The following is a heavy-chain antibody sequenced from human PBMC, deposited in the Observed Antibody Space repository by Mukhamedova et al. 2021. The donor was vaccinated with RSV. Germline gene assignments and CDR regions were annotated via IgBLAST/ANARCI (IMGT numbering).Heavy chain of an antibody. J-gene: IGHJ4*02. CDR2: IYYSGST. Sequence: IYYSGSTYYNPSLKSRVTISVDTSKNQFSLKLSSVTAADTAVYYCARDPRLTRIAVAGTFDYWGQGTLVTVSS. V-gene: IGHV4-39*07. CDR3: ARDPRLTRIAVAGTFDY. D-gene: IGHD6-19*01.